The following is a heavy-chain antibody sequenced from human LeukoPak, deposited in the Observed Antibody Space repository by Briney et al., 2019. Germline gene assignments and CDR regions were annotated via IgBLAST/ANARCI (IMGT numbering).Heavy chain of an antibody. CDR2: INAANGNA. CDR3: ARDGKHIAVPGVRYPMDV. V-gene: IGHV1-3*01. J-gene: IGHJ6*02. CDR1: GYTLTSFA. Sequence: GASVKVSCKASGYTLTSFAMHWVRQAPGQRLEWMGRINAANGNAAYSQKFQGRVIITTDTSANTAYMELSSLRSEDTAVYYCARDGKHIAVPGVRYPMDVWGQGTAVSVPS. D-gene: IGHD6-19*01.